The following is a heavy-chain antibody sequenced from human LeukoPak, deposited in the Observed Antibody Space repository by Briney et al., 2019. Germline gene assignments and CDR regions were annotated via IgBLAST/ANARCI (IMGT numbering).Heavy chain of an antibody. Sequence: GGSLRLSYAASGFTFSSYGMHWVRQAPGKGLEWVAVIWYDGSNKYYADSVKGRFTISRDNSKNTLYLQMNSLRAEDTAVYYCAKFDYGSGSYYLDPWGQGTLVTVSS. V-gene: IGHV3-33*06. J-gene: IGHJ5*02. CDR2: IWYDGSNK. D-gene: IGHD3-10*01. CDR3: AKFDYGSGSYYLDP. CDR1: GFTFSSYG.